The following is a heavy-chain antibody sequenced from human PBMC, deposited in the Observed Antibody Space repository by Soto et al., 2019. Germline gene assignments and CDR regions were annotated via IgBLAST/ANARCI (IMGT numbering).Heavy chain of an antibody. CDR3: ARDLYSYGTDY. V-gene: IGHV3-30-3*01. Sequence: PGGSLRLSCAASGFTFSSYAMHWVRQAPGKGLEWVAVISYDGSNKYYADSVKGRFTISRDNSKNTLYLQMNSLRAEDTAVYYCARDLYSYGTDYWGQGTLVTVSS. J-gene: IGHJ4*02. CDR1: GFTFSSYA. CDR2: ISYDGSNK. D-gene: IGHD5-18*01.